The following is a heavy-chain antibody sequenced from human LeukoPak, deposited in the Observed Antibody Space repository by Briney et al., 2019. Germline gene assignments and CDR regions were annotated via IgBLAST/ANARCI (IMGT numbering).Heavy chain of an antibody. V-gene: IGHV3-7*01. CDR3: ANQWVQLWSPFDY. D-gene: IGHD5-18*01. CDR2: IKQDGSVK. CDR1: GLTFGRHW. Sequence: GGSLRLSCAASGLTFGRHWMSWVRQAPGKGLEWVANIKQDGSVKYYVDSVKGRFTISRDNAKNSLYLQMNSLRAEDTAVYYCANQWVQLWSPFDYWGQGTLVTVSS. J-gene: IGHJ4*02.